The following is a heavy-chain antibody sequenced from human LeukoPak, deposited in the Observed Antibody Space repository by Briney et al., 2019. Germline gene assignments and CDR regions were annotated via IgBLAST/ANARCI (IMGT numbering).Heavy chain of an antibody. V-gene: IGHV4-34*01. CDR2: INHSGST. CDR1: GVSFSGYY. J-gene: IGHJ4*02. Sequence: SEALSLTCAVYGVSFSGYYWSWIRQPPGKGLEWIGEINHSGSTNYNPSLKSRVTISVDTSKNQFSLKLSSVTAADTAVYYCARAVAGTVFDYWGQGTLVTVSS. CDR3: ARAVAGTVFDY. D-gene: IGHD6-19*01.